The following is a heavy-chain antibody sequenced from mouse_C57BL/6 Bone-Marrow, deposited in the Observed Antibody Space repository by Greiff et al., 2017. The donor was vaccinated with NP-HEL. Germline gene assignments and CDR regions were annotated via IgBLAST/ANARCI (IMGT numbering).Heavy chain of an antibody. CDR3: ALGRLRSQSRFAY. Sequence: EVQLQQSVAELVRPGASVKLSCTASGFTIKNTYMHWVKQRPEQGLEWIGRIDPANGNTKYAPKFQGKATITADTSSNTAYLQLSSLTSEDTAIYYGALGRLRSQSRFAYWGQGTLVTVSA. CDR1: GFTIKNTY. V-gene: IGHV14-3*01. J-gene: IGHJ3*01. CDR2: IDPANGNT. D-gene: IGHD1-1*01.